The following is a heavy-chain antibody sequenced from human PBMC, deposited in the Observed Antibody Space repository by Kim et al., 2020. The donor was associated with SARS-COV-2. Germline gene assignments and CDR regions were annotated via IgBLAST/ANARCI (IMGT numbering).Heavy chain of an antibody. D-gene: IGHD3-22*01. J-gene: IGHJ3*02. Sequence: DSVKGRFTISRDNSKNTRYLQMNSLRAEDTAVYYCARDYYDSSGSNAFDIWGQGTMVTVSS. CDR3: ARDYYDSSGSNAFDI. V-gene: IGHV3-30*01.